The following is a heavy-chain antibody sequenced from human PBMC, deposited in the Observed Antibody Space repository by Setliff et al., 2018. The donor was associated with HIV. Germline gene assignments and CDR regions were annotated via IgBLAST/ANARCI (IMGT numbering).Heavy chain of an antibody. Sequence: SETLSLTCAVYGGSFSDFYWSWIRQSPGKGLEWIGYIYTSGSTNYNPSLKSRVTISVDTSKSQFSLKLSSVTAADTAIYYCASGYYFDSSAYFVFYYWGQGTLVTVSS. J-gene: IGHJ4*02. D-gene: IGHD3-22*01. CDR3: ASGYYFDSSAYFVFYY. CDR1: GGSFSDFY. V-gene: IGHV4-4*09. CDR2: IYTSGST.